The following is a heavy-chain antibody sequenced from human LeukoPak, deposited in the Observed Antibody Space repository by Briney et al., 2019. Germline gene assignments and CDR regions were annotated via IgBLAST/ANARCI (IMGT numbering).Heavy chain of an antibody. V-gene: IGHV3-30*04. CDR1: GFTFSSYA. CDR3: AREGGERTYDY. Sequence: PGRSLRLSCAASGFTFSSYAMHWVRQAPGKGLEWVAVISYDGSNKYYADSVKGRFTISRDNSKNTLYLQMNSLRAEDTAVYYCAREGGERTYDYWGQGTLVTVPS. D-gene: IGHD3-10*01. J-gene: IGHJ4*02. CDR2: ISYDGSNK.